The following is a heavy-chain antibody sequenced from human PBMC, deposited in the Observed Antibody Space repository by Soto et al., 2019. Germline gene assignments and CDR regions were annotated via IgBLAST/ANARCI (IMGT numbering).Heavy chain of an antibody. CDR1: GGTFNNYA. V-gene: IGHV1-69*13. J-gene: IGHJ4*02. CDR2: IISMFGTA. D-gene: IGHD6-13*01. Sequence: GASVKVSCKASGGTFNNYAVTWVRQAPGQGIERMGGIISMFGTANYAQKFQGRVTITADESTSTVYMEVSNLISDDTAVYYCASSYGTSWYGDYWGQGTLVTVSS. CDR3: ASSYGTSWYGDY.